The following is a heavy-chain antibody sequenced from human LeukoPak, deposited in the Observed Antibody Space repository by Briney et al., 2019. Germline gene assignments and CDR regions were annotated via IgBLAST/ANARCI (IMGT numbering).Heavy chain of an antibody. D-gene: IGHD5-18*01. J-gene: IGHJ4*02. V-gene: IGHV3-48*03. CDR1: GFTFSSYE. CDR3: AREDSYGFGIDY. CDR2: ISSSGSTI. Sequence: GGSLRLSCAASGFTFSSYEMNWVRQAPGKGLEWVSYISSSGSTIYYADSVKGRFTISRDNAKNSLYLQMNSLRAGDTAVYYCAREDSYGFGIDYWGQGTLVTVSS.